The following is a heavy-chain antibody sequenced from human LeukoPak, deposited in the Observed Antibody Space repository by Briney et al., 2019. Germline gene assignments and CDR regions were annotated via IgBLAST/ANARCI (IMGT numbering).Heavy chain of an antibody. CDR1: GFTFSSHW. J-gene: IGHJ4*02. V-gene: IGHV3-74*01. D-gene: IGHD4-11*01. CDR2: IKTDGSIT. CDR3: GSDLNYNQIDY. Sequence: GGSLRLSCEASGFTFSSHWMHWVREAPGKGLVWVSHIKTDGSITNYAESVKGRFTISRDNARNTLYLQMNSLRAEDTAVYYCGSDLNYNQIDYWGQGTLVTVSS.